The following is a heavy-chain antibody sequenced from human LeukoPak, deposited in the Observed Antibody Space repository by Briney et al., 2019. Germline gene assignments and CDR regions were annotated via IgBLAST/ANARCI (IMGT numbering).Heavy chain of an antibody. CDR3: AKDSTTTVTPDY. CDR1: GYTFTSYY. V-gene: IGHV1-46*01. CDR2: INPSGGST. Sequence: ASVKVSCKASGYTFTSYYMHWVRQAPGQGLEWIGIINPSGGSTSYAQKFQGRVTMTRDTSTSTVYMELSSLRSEDTAVYYCAKDSTTTVTPDYWGQGTLVTVSS. J-gene: IGHJ4*02. D-gene: IGHD4-11*01.